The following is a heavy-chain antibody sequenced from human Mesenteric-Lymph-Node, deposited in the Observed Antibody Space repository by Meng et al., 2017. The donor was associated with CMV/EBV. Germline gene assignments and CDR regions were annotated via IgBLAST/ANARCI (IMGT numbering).Heavy chain of an antibody. Sequence: GGSLRLSCAASGFIFSTYAMSWVRQAPGKGLEWVSVIYSGGSTTYYADSVKGRFTISRDNSKNTLYLQMNSLRAEDTAVYYCAREVNIVVVPAAGYGMDVWGQGTTVTVSS. V-gene: IGHV3-23*03. CDR1: GFIFSTYA. D-gene: IGHD2-2*01. CDR2: IYSGGSTT. CDR3: AREVNIVVVPAAGYGMDV. J-gene: IGHJ6*02.